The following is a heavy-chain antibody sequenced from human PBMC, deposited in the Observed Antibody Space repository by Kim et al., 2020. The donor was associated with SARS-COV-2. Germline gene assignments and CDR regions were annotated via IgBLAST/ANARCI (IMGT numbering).Heavy chain of an antibody. V-gene: IGHV3-23*01. J-gene: IGHJ4*02. Sequence: GSLRLSCAASGFTFTSYAMTWVRQAPGKGLEWVSAIGGSGGNTYYADSVKGRFTISRDNSKNTLYLQMNSLRAEDTAVYYCAKELGYTSGWYQGYYFDYWSQGTLVTVSS. CDR3: AKELGYTSGWYQGYYFDY. CDR1: GFTFTSYA. D-gene: IGHD6-19*01. CDR2: IGGSGGNT.